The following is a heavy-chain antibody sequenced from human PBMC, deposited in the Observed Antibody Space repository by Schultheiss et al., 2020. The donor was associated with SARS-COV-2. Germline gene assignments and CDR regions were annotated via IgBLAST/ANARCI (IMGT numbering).Heavy chain of an antibody. V-gene: IGHV1-69*05. CDR1: GGTFSSYA. CDR2: IIPIFGTA. Sequence: SVKVSCKASGGTFSSYAISWVRQAPGQGLEWMGGIIPIFGTANYAQKFQGRVTITRDTSASTAYMELRSLRSDDTAVYYCARGGGPTRTGYSSGWYDYWGQGTLVTVSS. J-gene: IGHJ4*02. CDR3: ARGGGPTRTGYSSGWYDY. D-gene: IGHD6-19*01.